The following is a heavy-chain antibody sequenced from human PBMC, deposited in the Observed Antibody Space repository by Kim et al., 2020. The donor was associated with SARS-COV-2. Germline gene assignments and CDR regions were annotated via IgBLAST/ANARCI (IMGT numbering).Heavy chain of an antibody. Sequence: GESLKISCKGSGYSFSSYWIGWVRQMPGKGLEWLGNIYPGDSDTRASPSFQGQVTISADKSITTTYLQWDSLKASDSAIYYCARRGNGYSLYDYWGQGTLVPVSS. V-gene: IGHV5-51*01. CDR2: IYPGDSDT. D-gene: IGHD5-18*01. CDR1: GYSFSSYW. CDR3: ARRGNGYSLYDY. J-gene: IGHJ4*02.